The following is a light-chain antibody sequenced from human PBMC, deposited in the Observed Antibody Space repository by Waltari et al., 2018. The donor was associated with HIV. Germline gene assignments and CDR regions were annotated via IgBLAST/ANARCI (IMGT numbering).Light chain of an antibody. J-gene: IGKJ4*01. V-gene: IGKV1-9*01. CDR3: QQLNIFPLT. Sequence: DIQLTQSPSFLSASLGDRVTITCRASQDINNHLAWYQQKPGKAPKLLIFAASTLQSGVPSRFSGSASGTEFTLTISSLQPEDFATYYCQQLNIFPLTFGGGTKVDIK. CDR1: QDINNH. CDR2: AAS.